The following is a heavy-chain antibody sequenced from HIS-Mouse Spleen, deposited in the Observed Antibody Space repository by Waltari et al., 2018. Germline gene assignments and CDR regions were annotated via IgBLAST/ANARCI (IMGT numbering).Heavy chain of an antibody. D-gene: IGHD3-3*01. J-gene: IGHJ4*02. CDR1: GFSLSNVRMG. Sequence: QVTLKESGPVLVKPTETLTLTCTVSGFSLSNVRMGVSWIRQPPGKALEWLSHIFSNDEKTYSTSLQGRLTSSKHTCKSQVVLTMTNMDPVDTATYYCARVLRFLEWPSVGDYWGQGTLVTVSS. V-gene: IGHV2-26*01. CDR2: IFSNDEK. CDR3: ARVLRFLEWPSVGDY.